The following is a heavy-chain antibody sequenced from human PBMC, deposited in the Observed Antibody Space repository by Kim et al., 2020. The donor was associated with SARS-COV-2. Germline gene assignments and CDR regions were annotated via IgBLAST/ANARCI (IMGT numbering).Heavy chain of an antibody. J-gene: IGHJ6*02. V-gene: IGHV1-46*01. CDR3: ARDYYDSSGYFYGMDV. D-gene: IGHD3-22*01. Sequence: KFGGRVTMTRNTSTSTVYMELSSMRAEDTAVYYCARDYYDSSGYFYGMDVWGQGTTVTVSS.